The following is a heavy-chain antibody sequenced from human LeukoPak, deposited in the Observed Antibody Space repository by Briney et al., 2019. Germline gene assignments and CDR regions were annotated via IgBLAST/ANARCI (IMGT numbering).Heavy chain of an antibody. J-gene: IGHJ5*02. Sequence: GESLKISCKASGYSFTNYWIAWVRQMPGRGLEWMGIMYPGDSRTTYSPSFQGQVTISADNSITTAHLHWSSLKASDTATYYCARIKFGKISNWFDPWGQGTLVTVSS. CDR3: ARIKFGKISNWFDP. CDR2: MYPGDSRT. CDR1: GYSFTNYW. V-gene: IGHV5-51*01. D-gene: IGHD3-10*01.